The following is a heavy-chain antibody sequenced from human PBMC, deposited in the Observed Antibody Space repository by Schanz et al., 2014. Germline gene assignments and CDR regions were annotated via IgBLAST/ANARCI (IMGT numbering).Heavy chain of an antibody. CDR3: ARDFDDRRGYGSGYCLGDCMDV. D-gene: IGHD3-10*01. Sequence: QVQLVESGGGVVQPGRSLRLSCAAYGFTLSSYAMHWVRQAPGKGLEWVAVISYDGSNKYYADSVKGRFTISRDNSKNTLYLQMNTRRAEDTAVYYCARDFDDRRGYGSGYCLGDCMDVWGQGTTVTVSS. CDR2: ISYDGSNK. V-gene: IGHV3-30-3*01. J-gene: IGHJ6*02. CDR1: GFTLSSYA.